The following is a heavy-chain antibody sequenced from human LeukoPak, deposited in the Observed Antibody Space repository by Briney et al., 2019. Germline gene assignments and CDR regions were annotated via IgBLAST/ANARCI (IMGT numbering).Heavy chain of an antibody. CDR1: GYTFTGYY. CDR3: ARDLPHLGYSPYDY. V-gene: IGHV1-2*06. J-gene: IGHJ4*02. Sequence: ASVTVSCKASGYTFTGYYMHWVRQAPGQGLEWMGRINPNSGGTNYAQKFQGRVTMTRDTSISTAYMELGRLRSDDTAVYYCARDLPHLGYSPYDYWGQGTLVTVSS. D-gene: IGHD5-24*01. CDR2: INPNSGGT.